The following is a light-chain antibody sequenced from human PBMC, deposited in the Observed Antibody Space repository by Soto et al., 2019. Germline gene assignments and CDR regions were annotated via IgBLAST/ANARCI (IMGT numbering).Light chain of an antibody. CDR2: LNSDGSH. CDR1: SGHSSYA. CDR3: QTWGTGIWV. Sequence: QLVLTQSPSASASLGASVKLTCTLSSGHSSYAIAWHQQQPEKGPRYLMKLNSDGSHSKGDGIPERFSGSSSGAERYLTISSLQSEDEADYYCQTWGTGIWVFGGGTQLTVL. J-gene: IGLJ3*02. V-gene: IGLV4-69*01.